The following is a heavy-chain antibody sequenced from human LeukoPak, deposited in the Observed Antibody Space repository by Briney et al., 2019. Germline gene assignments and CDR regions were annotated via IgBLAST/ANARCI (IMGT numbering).Heavy chain of an antibody. Sequence: PSETLSLTCTVSGGSVSSGSYHWSWIRQPPGKGLEWIGYIYYSGSTNYNPSLKSRVTISVDTSKNQFSLKLSSVTAADTAVYYCARYSSGWYENWFDPWGQGTLVTVSS. CDR2: IYYSGST. J-gene: IGHJ5*02. D-gene: IGHD6-19*01. CDR3: ARYSSGWYENWFDP. V-gene: IGHV4-61*01. CDR1: GGSVSSGSYH.